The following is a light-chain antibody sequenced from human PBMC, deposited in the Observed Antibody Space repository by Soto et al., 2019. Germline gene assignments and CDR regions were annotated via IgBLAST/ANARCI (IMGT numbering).Light chain of an antibody. Sequence: QSALTQPASVSGSPGQSITISCTGTSSDVGGYNYVSWYQQHPGKAPKLMIYDVSNRPSGVSNRFSGSKSGNTASLPISGLQAEYEADYYCSASTSSRCIVVGIGTKVTV. J-gene: IGLJ1*01. CDR3: SASTSSRCIV. CDR2: DVS. CDR1: SSDVGGYNY. V-gene: IGLV2-14*01.